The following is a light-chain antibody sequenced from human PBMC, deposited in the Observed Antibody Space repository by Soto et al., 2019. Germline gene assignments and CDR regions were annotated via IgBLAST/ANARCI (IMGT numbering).Light chain of an antibody. CDR3: QSYDSTMSAPYV. CDR2: GNS. Sequence: VLTLPPSLSGAPGQRVTISCTGGSSNIGAGYDVHWYQQLPGTAPKLLIYGNSNRPSGVPDRFPGSKSGTSASLAITGLQAEDEADYYCQSYDSTMSAPYVFGTGTQVTVL. CDR1: SSNIGAGYD. J-gene: IGLJ1*01. V-gene: IGLV1-40*01.